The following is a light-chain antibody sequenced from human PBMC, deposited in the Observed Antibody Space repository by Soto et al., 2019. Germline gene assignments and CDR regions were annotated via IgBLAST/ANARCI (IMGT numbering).Light chain of an antibody. CDR2: VGTGGIVG. V-gene: IGLV9-49*01. J-gene: IGLJ1*01. Sequence: QSVLTQPPSASASLGASVTLTCTLSSGYSNYKVDWYQQRPGKGPRFVMRVGTGGIVGSKGDGIPDRFSVLGSGLNRYLTIKNIQEEDESDYHCGADHGSGSNFVRGVFGTGTKLTVL. CDR3: GADHGSGSNFVRGV. CDR1: SGYSNYK.